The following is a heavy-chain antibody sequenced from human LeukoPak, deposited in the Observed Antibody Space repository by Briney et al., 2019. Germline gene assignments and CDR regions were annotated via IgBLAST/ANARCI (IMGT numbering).Heavy chain of an antibody. V-gene: IGHV3-23*01. CDR1: GFSFSYYA. CDR2: ICSGSGTT. Sequence: GGSLRLSCAASGFSFSYYAMSWVRQAPGKGLEWVSGICSGSGTTYYKDSVKGRFTISRDNSKTTLYLLMNSLRAEDTAVYFCAKDPSSGFADGDAFDIWGQGTMVTVSS. D-gene: IGHD3-10*01. J-gene: IGHJ3*02. CDR3: AKDPSSGFADGDAFDI.